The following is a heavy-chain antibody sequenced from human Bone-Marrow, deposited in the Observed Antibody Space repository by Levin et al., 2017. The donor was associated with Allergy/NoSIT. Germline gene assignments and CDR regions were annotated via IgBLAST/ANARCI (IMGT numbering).Heavy chain of an antibody. Sequence: GGSLRLSCAVSGFTISDYAMAWVRQAPGKGLEWVSVITGGGFNTYYGDSVKGRFTVSRDDSKDTLYLDLNILRAEDTAVYYCAKKQGGTSGFSFDVWGQGTMVTVSS. V-gene: IGHV3-23*01. CDR2: ITGGGFNT. CDR1: GFTISDYA. D-gene: IGHD1-1*01. J-gene: IGHJ3*01. CDR3: AKKQGGTSGFSFDV.